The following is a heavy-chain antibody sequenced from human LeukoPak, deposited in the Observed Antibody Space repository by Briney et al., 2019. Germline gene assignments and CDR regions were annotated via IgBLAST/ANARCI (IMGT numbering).Heavy chain of an antibody. D-gene: IGHD3-22*01. CDR3: ARGSGYYDSSGRDY. Sequence: GESLKISCKGSGYSFTSYWIGWVRQMPGKGLEWMGIIYPGDSDTRYSPSFQGQVTISADKSIGTAYLQWSSRRALRTAMYYWARGSGYYDSSGRDYWGQGTLVSVSS. V-gene: IGHV5-51*01. CDR2: IYPGDSDT. J-gene: IGHJ4*02. CDR1: GYSFTSYW.